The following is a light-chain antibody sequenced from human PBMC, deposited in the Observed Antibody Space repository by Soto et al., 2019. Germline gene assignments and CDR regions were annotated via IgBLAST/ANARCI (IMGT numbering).Light chain of an antibody. V-gene: IGKV3-20*01. CDR3: QQYGSSPNP. Sequence: IVVTKSPGTLSLTQGERATLSCRASQSVSSSYLAWYQQKPGQAPRLLIYGASSRATGIPDRFSCSGSGTDFTLTICILEPEDFTVYYCQQYGSSPNPFAQGTNVDNK. CDR2: GAS. CDR1: QSVSSSY. J-gene: IGKJ1*01.